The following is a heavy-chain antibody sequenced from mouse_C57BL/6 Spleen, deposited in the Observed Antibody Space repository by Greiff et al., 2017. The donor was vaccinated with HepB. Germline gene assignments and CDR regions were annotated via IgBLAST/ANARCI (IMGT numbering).Heavy chain of an antibody. D-gene: IGHD1-2*01. Sequence: QVQLQQPGAELVKPGASVKLSCKASGYTFTSYWMHWVKQRPGQGLEWIGMIHPNSGSTNYNEKFKNKATLTVDKSSSTAYMQLSSLTSEDSAVYYCARDLYGAGFAYWGQGTLVTVSA. V-gene: IGHV1-64*01. CDR1: GYTFTSYW. J-gene: IGHJ3*01. CDR2: IHPNSGST. CDR3: ARDLYGAGFAY.